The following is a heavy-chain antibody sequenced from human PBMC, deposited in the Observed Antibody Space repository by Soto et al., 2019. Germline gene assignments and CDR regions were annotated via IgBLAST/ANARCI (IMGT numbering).Heavy chain of an antibody. D-gene: IGHD5-12*01. Sequence: TQSLTCPVSGGSSSSSAYCWSSLRRHPGKGVEWIGYIYYSGSTYYNPSLESRVTISVDTSKNQFSLKLSSVTAADTAVYYCARAIVATLGYYFDYWGQGTRVTSSA. CDR3: ARAIVATLGYYFDY. CDR2: IYYSGST. CDR1: GGSSSSSAYC. J-gene: IGHJ4*02. V-gene: IGHV4-31*03.